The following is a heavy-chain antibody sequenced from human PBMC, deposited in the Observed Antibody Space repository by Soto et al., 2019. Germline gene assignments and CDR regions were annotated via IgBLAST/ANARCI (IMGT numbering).Heavy chain of an antibody. CDR3: ARAATTVTTLDY. J-gene: IGHJ4*02. CDR1: VGSISSGGYS. CDR2: IYHSGST. Sequence: QLQLQESGSGLVKPSQILSLTCAVSVGSISSGGYSWSWIRQPPGKGLEWIGYIYHSGSTYYNPSLKSRVTISVDRSKNQFSLKLSCVTAADTAVYYCARAATTVTTLDYWGQGNLVTVSS. V-gene: IGHV4-30-2*01. D-gene: IGHD4-17*01.